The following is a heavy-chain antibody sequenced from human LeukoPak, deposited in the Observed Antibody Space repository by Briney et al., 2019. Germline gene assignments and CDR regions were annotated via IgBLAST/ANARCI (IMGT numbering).Heavy chain of an antibody. CDR3: TRGLYGSPGDN. D-gene: IGHD1-26*01. V-gene: IGHV3-74*01. CDR2: INSDGSST. CDR1: GFTFSSYW. J-gene: IGHJ4*02. Sequence: PGGSLRLSCAASGFTFSSYWMHWVRQAPGKGLVWVSRINSDGSSTTYADSVKGRFTISRDNAKNTLYLQMNSLRAEDTAVYYCTRGLYGSPGDNWGQGTLVIVSS.